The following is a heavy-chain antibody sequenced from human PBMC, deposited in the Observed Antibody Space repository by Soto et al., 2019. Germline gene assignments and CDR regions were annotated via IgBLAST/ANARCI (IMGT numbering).Heavy chain of an antibody. Sequence: GGSLRLSCAASGFTFSSYAMHWVRQAPGKGLEWVAVISYDGSNQYYADSVKGRFTISRDNSKNTLYLQMNSLRAEDTAVYYCARVGSYVVVAGTDYFDHWGQGTLVTVSS. CDR1: GFTFSSYA. CDR3: ARVGSYVVVAGTDYFDH. J-gene: IGHJ4*02. V-gene: IGHV3-30-3*01. CDR2: ISYDGSNQ. D-gene: IGHD6-19*01.